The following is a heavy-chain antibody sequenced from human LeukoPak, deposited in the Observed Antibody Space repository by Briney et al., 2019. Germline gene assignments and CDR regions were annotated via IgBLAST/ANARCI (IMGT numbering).Heavy chain of an antibody. CDR2: IDYSGSY. J-gene: IGHJ5*02. V-gene: IGHV4-59*11. CDR3: ARVGALDWFDP. Sequence: PSETLSLTCTVSGGSISNHYWTRIRQPPGKGLEWIGYIDYSGSYNYNPSLKSRITISADTSKSQFSLKLRSLTAADTAVYYCARVGALDWFDPWGQGILVTVSS. CDR1: GGSISNHY. D-gene: IGHD3-10*01.